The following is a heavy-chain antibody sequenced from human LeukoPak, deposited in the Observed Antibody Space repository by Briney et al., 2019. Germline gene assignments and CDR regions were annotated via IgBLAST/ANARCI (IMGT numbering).Heavy chain of an antibody. Sequence: GGSLRLSCAASGFTFDDYAMHWVRQAPGKGLEWVSGISWNSGSIGYADSVKGRFTISRDNAKNSLYLRMNSLRAEDTAVYYCARWALSEYYFDYWGQGTLVTVSS. CDR2: ISWNSGSI. V-gene: IGHV3-9*01. J-gene: IGHJ4*02. CDR1: GFTFDDYA. CDR3: ARWALSEYYFDY. D-gene: IGHD5-24*01.